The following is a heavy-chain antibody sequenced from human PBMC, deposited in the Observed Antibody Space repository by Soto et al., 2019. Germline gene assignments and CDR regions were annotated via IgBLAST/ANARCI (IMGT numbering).Heavy chain of an antibody. Sequence: SETLSLTCAVYGGSFSGYYWSWIRQPPGKGLEWMGYIIHSGSFYYTPSLRGRVMMSADTSKNQFYLRLSSVTAADTAVYYCARFEWTTVVTSSAFDIWGQGTMVTVSS. CDR2: IIHSGSF. D-gene: IGHD4-17*01. V-gene: IGHV4-34*10. CDR1: GGSFSGYY. CDR3: ARFEWTTVVTSSAFDI. J-gene: IGHJ3*02.